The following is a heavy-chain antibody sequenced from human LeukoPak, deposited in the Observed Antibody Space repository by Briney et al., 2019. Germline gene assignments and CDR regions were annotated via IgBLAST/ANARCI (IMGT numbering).Heavy chain of an antibody. CDR2: TYQRSKWYN. D-gene: IGHD6-19*01. Sequence: SQTLSLTCAISGDSVSINSAAWNWIRQSPSRGLEWLGRTYQRSKWYNDYAVSVKSRITINPDISKNQFSLQLNSVTPEDTAVYYCARSPAPYSSGWYFDYWGQGTLVTVSS. J-gene: IGHJ4*02. V-gene: IGHV6-1*01. CDR3: ARSPAPYSSGWYFDY. CDR1: GDSVSINSAA.